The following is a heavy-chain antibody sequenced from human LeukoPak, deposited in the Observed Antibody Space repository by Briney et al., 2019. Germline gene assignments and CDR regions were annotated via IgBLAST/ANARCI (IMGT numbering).Heavy chain of an antibody. J-gene: IGHJ6*03. D-gene: IGHD1-26*01. V-gene: IGHV1-2*02. CDR1: GYTFTGYY. Sequence: ASVKVSCKASGYTFTGYYMHWVRQAPGQGLEWMGWINPNSGGTNYAQKFQGRVNMTRDTSISTAYMELSRLRSDDTAVYYCARILVGATTGNYYYYYMDVWGKGTTVTVSS. CDR2: INPNSGGT. CDR3: ARILVGATTGNYYYYYMDV.